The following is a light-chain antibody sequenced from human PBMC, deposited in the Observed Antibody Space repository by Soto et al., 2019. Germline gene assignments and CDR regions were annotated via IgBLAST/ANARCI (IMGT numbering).Light chain of an antibody. V-gene: IGLV1-40*01. J-gene: IGLJ2*01. Sequence: QSVLTQPPSVSGAPGQRVTISCTGSSSNIGAGYDVHWYQQLPGTAPKLLIYGNSNRPAGVPNRFSGSKSGTSASLAITGLQAEDEADYYCQSYDSRLSGLVVFGGGTKVTVL. CDR1: SSNIGAGYD. CDR2: GNS. CDR3: QSYDSRLSGLVV.